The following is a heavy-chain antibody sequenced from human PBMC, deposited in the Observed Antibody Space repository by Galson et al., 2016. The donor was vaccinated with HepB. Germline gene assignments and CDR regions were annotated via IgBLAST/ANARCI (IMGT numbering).Heavy chain of an antibody. J-gene: IGHJ3*01. V-gene: IGHV4-31*11. CDR2: IYYSRTT. CDR1: GGSISSGGYY. Sequence: TLSLTCDVSGGSISSGGYYWSWIRQLPGNGLEWIGYIYYSRTTCYNPSLRSRLSISADTSKNQSSLELSSVTAADTAVYFCARLTSTGTFDAFDVWGQGTMVTVSP. D-gene: IGHD1-1*01. CDR3: ARLTSTGTFDAFDV.